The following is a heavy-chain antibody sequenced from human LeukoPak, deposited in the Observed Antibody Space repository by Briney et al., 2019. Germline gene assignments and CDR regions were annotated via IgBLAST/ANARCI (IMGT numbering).Heavy chain of an antibody. V-gene: IGHV3-23*01. CDR3: VNDYGNPDALDN. D-gene: IGHD4-17*01. Sequence: GGSLRLSCAASGFTFSSYAMSWVRQAPGKGLEWVSAISGSGGSTYYADSVKGRFTISRDNSKNTLYLQMNSLSDEDTAVYFCVNDYGNPDALDNWGQGTLVTVSS. CDR1: GFTFSSYA. J-gene: IGHJ4*02. CDR2: ISGSGGST.